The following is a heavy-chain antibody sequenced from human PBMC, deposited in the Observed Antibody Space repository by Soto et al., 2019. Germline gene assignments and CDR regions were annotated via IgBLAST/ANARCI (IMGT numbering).Heavy chain of an antibody. Sequence: EVQLVESGGGLVKPGGSLRLSCVASGFTFSGYGINWVRQAPGKGLEWVSYISGPSIYIYYADSVKGRFTISRDNAKSAVYLQLNSLRAENTAVYYCPIVFRNGFTFWRQGTTVTVSS. CDR3: PIVFRNGFTF. CDR2: ISGPSIYI. CDR1: GFTFSGYG. D-gene: IGHD2-8*01. J-gene: IGHJ6*02. V-gene: IGHV3-21*01.